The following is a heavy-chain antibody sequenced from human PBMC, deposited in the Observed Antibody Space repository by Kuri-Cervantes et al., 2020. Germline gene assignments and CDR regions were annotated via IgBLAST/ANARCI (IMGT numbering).Heavy chain of an antibody. CDR3: ARDHAAAGRLNWFDP. V-gene: IGHV3-9*01. D-gene: IGHD6-13*01. Sequence: LSLTCAASGFTFDDYAMYWVRQAPRVSGISWNSGSIGYGDSVKGRFTISRDNAKNSLYLQMNSLRAEDTAVYYCARDHAAAGRLNWFDPWGQGTLVTVSS. CDR2: ISWNSGSI. CDR1: GFTFDDYA. J-gene: IGHJ5*02.